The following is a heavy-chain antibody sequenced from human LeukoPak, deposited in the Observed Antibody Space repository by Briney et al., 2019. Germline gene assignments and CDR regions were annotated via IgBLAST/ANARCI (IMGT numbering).Heavy chain of an antibody. CDR1: GYTFTGYY. V-gene: IGHV1-18*04. J-gene: IGHJ5*02. CDR3: ARARQQLVWANWFDP. D-gene: IGHD6-13*01. CDR2: ISAYNGKT. Sequence: ASVKVSCKASGYTFTGYYIYWVRQAPGQGLEWMGWISAYNGKTKYAQKLQGRVTMTTETSTSTAYMELRSLRSDDTAVYYCARARQQLVWANWFDPWGQGTLVTVSS.